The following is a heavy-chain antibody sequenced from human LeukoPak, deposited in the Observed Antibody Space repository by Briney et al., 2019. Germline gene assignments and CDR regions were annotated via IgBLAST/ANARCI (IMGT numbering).Heavy chain of an antibody. CDR1: GYTFTSYG. Sequence: PSVKVSCKASGYTFTSYGISWVRQAPGQGLEWMGWSSAYNGNTNYTQKHQGRVTITTDTSTSTAYMELRSLRSDDTAVYYCARVRYCSSTSCYFFDYWGQGTLVTVSS. J-gene: IGHJ4*02. CDR3: ARVRYCSSTSCYFFDY. V-gene: IGHV1-18*01. CDR2: SSAYNGNT. D-gene: IGHD2-2*01.